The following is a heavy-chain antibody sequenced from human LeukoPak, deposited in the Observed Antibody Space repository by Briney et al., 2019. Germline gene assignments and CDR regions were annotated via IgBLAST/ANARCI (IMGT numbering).Heavy chain of an antibody. J-gene: IGHJ4*02. D-gene: IGHD1-26*01. Sequence: GGSLRLSCAASGFSFSNNGMHWVRQAPGKGLEWVAFIQSDGTNEYYADSVEGRFTISRDNSKNTLYLQINSLRAEDTALYYCAKARGTYCVDSWGQGTLVTVSS. V-gene: IGHV3-30*02. CDR2: IQSDGTNE. CDR1: GFSFSNNG. CDR3: AKARGTYCVDS.